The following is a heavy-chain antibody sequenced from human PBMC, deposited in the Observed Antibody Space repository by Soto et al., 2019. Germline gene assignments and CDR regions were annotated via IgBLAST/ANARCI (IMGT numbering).Heavy chain of an antibody. Sequence: GSLRLSCAASGFTFSRFELHWVRQAPGKGLEWISYISSSGSTAYYASSVEGRFTISRDNANNSVYLQMDSLRAEDTALYYCMRDAWFPYLSFYWGQGALVTVSS. D-gene: IGHD3-10*01. CDR2: ISSSGSTA. CDR3: MRDAWFPYLSFY. V-gene: IGHV3-48*03. J-gene: IGHJ4*02. CDR1: GFTFSRFE.